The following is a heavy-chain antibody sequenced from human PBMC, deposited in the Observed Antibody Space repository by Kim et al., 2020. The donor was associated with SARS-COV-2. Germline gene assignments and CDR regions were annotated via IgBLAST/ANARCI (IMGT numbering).Heavy chain of an antibody. CDR3: ARWDAVTGTWEFGY. Sequence: SPSFQGHVTISADKSISTAYLQWSSLKASDTAMYYCARWDAVTGTWEFGYWGQGTLVTVSS. J-gene: IGHJ4*02. V-gene: IGHV5-10-1*01. D-gene: IGHD6-19*01.